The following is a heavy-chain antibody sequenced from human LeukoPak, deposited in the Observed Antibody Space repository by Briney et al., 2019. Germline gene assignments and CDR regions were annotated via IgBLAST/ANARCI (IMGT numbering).Heavy chain of an antibody. Sequence: PGGSLRLSCGASGFTFSTYWMSWVRQAPGKGLEWVANINEDGSEKYYVDSVKGRFTISRDNAKNSLYLQMNSLRAEDTAVYYCARGRGLDYYDDAFDPWGQGTLVTVSS. CDR2: INEDGSEK. V-gene: IGHV3-7*01. D-gene: IGHD3-22*01. CDR1: GFTFSTYW. CDR3: ARGRGLDYYDDAFDP. J-gene: IGHJ5*02.